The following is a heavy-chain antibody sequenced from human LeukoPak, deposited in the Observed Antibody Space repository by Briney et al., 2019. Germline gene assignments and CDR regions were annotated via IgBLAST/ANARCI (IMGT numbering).Heavy chain of an antibody. Sequence: AGSLRLSCAASGFTFSRSGMHWVRQAPGKGLEWVAVISSDGSTKYYADSVKGRFTISRDNSKNTLYLQMNSLRAEDTAVYYCAKEGEMATSYDYWGQGTLVTVSS. CDR3: AKEGEMATSYDY. J-gene: IGHJ4*02. D-gene: IGHD5-24*01. CDR1: GFTFSRSG. V-gene: IGHV3-30*18. CDR2: ISSDGSTK.